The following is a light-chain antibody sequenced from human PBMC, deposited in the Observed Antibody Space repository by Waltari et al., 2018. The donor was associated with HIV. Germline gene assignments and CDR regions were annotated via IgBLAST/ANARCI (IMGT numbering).Light chain of an antibody. J-gene: IGLJ2*01. CDR3: SSYSTGDTLVL. CDR1: STDIGASDY. V-gene: IGLV2-14*01. CDR2: EVK. Sequence: QSALTQPASVSGSPGQSLTISCSGASTDIGASDYVSWYRQLPDRAARLLLYEVKNPPAGVSSWFSGSKSGNTASLTSSGLQVEDEAVYFCSSYSTGDTLVLFGGGTRLTVL.